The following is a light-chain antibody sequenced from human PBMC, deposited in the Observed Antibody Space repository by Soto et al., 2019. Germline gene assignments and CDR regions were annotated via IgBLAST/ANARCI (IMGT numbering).Light chain of an antibody. CDR3: QQYQNLWT. CDR2: DAS. V-gene: IGKV3-11*01. CDR1: QTVSSF. Sequence: EVVLTQSPATLSLSPVERATLSCRASQTVSSFLACYQQRPGQAPRLLIYDASHRATGIPARFSGSGSGTDFTLTISSLEPEDFAVYYCQQYQNLWTFGQGTKVDIK. J-gene: IGKJ1*01.